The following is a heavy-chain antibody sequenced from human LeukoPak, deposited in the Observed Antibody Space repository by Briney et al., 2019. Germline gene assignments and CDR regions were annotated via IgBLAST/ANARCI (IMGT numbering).Heavy chain of an antibody. CDR3: ARVSVVPAALTLDY. V-gene: IGHV4-34*01. CDR1: GGSFSGDF. Sequence: SETLSLTCAVYGGSFSGDFWSWIRQSPGKGLEWVGEINHGGSTTYNPSLKSRVTISVDTSKNQFSLKLSSVTAADTAVYYCARVSVVPAALTLDYWGQGTLVTVSS. D-gene: IGHD2-2*01. J-gene: IGHJ4*02. CDR2: INHGGST.